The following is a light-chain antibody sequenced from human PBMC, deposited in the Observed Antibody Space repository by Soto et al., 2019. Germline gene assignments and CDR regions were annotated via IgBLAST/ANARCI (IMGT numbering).Light chain of an antibody. J-gene: IGLJ1*01. CDR1: SSDVGGYNY. CDR2: EVS. V-gene: IGLV2-14*01. Sequence: QSALTQPASVSGSPGQSITISCTGTSSDVGGYNYVSWYQQHPGKAPKLMIYEVSNRPSGVSNRFSGSRSGNTASLTISGLQAEDEAEYYCNSYISSSTFVFGTGTKLTVL. CDR3: NSYISSSTFV.